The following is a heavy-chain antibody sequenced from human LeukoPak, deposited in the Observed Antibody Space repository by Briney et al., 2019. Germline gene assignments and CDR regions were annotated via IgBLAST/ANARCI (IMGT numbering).Heavy chain of an antibody. V-gene: IGHV3-23*01. D-gene: IGHD2-21*01. Sequence: GGSLRLSCAASGFTFSSYDMSWVRQAPAKGLERVSAISGSGGSTYYADSVKGRFTISRDNAKDSLYLQMNSLRGEDTAVYYCARRIVVLRYLDYWGQGTLVTVSS. CDR2: ISGSGGST. CDR1: GFTFSSYD. J-gene: IGHJ4*02. CDR3: ARRIVVLRYLDY.